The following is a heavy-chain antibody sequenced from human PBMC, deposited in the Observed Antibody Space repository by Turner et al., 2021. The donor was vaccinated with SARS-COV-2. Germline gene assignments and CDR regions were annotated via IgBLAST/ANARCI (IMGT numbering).Heavy chain of an antibody. J-gene: IGHJ4*02. Sequence: QVQLVQSGAEVKKPGASVTVSCKASGFTFTGYYMHWVRQAPGQGFEWMGWINPNNGSTNCAQKFRGRVTMTGDTYISTAYMELSRLRSDDTAVYYCARAVGYTDMEYWGQGTLVTVSS. CDR1: GFTFTGYY. CDR3: ARAVGYTDMEY. CDR2: INPNNGST. D-gene: IGHD5-18*01. V-gene: IGHV1-2*02.